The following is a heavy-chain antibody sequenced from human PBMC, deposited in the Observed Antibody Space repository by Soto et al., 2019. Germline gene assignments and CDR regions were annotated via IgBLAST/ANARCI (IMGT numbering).Heavy chain of an antibody. CDR1: GFTFSSYA. J-gene: IGHJ6*02. Sequence: PGGSLRLSCAASGFTFSSYAMHWVRQAPGKGLEWVAVISYDGSNKYYADSVKGRFTISRDNSKNTLYLQMNSLRAEDTAVYYCARVLLGRITMIVVVSLGYGMDVWGQGTTVTVSS. D-gene: IGHD3-22*01. CDR3: ARVLLGRITMIVVVSLGYGMDV. CDR2: ISYDGSNK. V-gene: IGHV3-30-3*01.